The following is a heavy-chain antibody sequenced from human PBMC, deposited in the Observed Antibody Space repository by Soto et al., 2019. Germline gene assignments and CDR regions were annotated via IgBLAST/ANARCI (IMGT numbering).Heavy chain of an antibody. V-gene: IGHV4-4*02. D-gene: IGHD2-2*01. Sequence: QVQLQESGPGLVKPSGTLSLTCAVSSGSISSRNWWSWVRQPPGKGLEWIGEIYHSGSTNYNPSLKSRVTLSVDKSKNQFSLKLSSVTAADTAVYYCARRGYCSSTSCDAVYDYWGQGTLVTVSS. CDR3: ARRGYCSSTSCDAVYDY. CDR2: IYHSGST. CDR1: SGSISSRNW. J-gene: IGHJ4*02.